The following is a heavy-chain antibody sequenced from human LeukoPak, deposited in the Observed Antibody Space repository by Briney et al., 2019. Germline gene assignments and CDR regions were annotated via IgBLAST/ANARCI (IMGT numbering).Heavy chain of an antibody. D-gene: IGHD2-2*01. J-gene: IGHJ4*02. CDR3: ARASLGPAVPFVDL. CDR2: VYYSGST. Sequence: SESLSLTCTVSGVSISSSDYYWGWFRQPPGKGLEWIGSVYYSGSTYYNPSLKSRLTISLDTSKNQFSLKQTSVTAADTAVYYCARASLGPAVPFVDLWGQGTLVTVSS. CDR1: GVSISSSDYY. V-gene: IGHV4-39*07.